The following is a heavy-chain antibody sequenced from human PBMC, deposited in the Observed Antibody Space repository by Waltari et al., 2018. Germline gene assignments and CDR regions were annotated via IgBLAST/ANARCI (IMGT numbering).Heavy chain of an antibody. Sequence: QVQLQESGPGLVKPSETLSLTCTVSGGSISSYYWSWIRQPPGKGLEWIGYIYYSGSTNYNPSLKSRVTISVDTSKNQFSLKLSSVTAADTAVYYCARGSNYGFIGYWGQGTLVTVSS. CDR3: ARGSNYGFIGY. D-gene: IGHD4-4*01. CDR1: GGSISSYY. V-gene: IGHV4-59*01. CDR2: IYYSGST. J-gene: IGHJ4*02.